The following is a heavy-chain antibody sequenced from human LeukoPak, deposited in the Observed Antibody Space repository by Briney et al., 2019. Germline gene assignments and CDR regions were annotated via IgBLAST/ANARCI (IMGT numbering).Heavy chain of an antibody. CDR1: GYTFTSYY. CDR3: ARERPQIAPSSSGWGFDY. Sequence: ASVKVSCKASGYTFTSYYMHWVRQAPGQGLEWMGIINPSGGSTSYAQKFQGRVTMTRDTSTSTVYKELSSLRPEDTAVYYCARERPQIAPSSSGWGFDYWGQGTLVTVSS. V-gene: IGHV1-46*01. CDR2: INPSGGST. D-gene: IGHD6-19*01. J-gene: IGHJ4*02.